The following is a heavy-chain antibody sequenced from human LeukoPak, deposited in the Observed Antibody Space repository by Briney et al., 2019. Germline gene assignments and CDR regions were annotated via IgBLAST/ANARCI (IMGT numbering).Heavy chain of an antibody. CDR1: GGSISSYY. Sequence: SETLSLTCTVSGGSISSYYWSWIRQPPGKGLEWIGSIFYSGSTNYNPSLKSRVTMSVDTSKNQFSLKLNSVTAADTAVYFCARPRRDGYNSDAFDIWGQGTMVTVSS. V-gene: IGHV4-59*01. J-gene: IGHJ3*02. CDR2: IFYSGST. D-gene: IGHD5-24*01. CDR3: ARPRRDGYNSDAFDI.